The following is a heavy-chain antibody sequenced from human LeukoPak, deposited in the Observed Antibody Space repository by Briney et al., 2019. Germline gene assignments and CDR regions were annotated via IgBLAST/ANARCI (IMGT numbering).Heavy chain of an antibody. Sequence: ASVKVSCKASGGTFSSYAISWVRQAPGQGLEWMGGIIPIFGTANYAQKFQGRVTITADESTSTAYMELSSLRSEDTAVYYCARDRRIQLWLAEGYYYGIDVWGQGTTVTVSS. CDR3: ARDRRIQLWLAEGYYYGIDV. J-gene: IGHJ6*02. V-gene: IGHV1-69*13. CDR1: GGTFSSYA. D-gene: IGHD5-18*01. CDR2: IIPIFGTA.